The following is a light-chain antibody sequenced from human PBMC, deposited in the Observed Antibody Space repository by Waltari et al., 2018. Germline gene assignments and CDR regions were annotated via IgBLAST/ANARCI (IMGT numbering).Light chain of an antibody. J-gene: IGKJ4*01. CDR2: DAS. Sequence: DIQMTQSPSSLSASVGDRITITCQASQDISNYLNWYQQKPGKAPKFLIYDASKLETGVPSRFSGSGSGTYFTFTISSLQPEDFATYYCQQYHNPALTFGGGTKVEIK. V-gene: IGKV1-33*01. CDR3: QQYHNPALT. CDR1: QDISNY.